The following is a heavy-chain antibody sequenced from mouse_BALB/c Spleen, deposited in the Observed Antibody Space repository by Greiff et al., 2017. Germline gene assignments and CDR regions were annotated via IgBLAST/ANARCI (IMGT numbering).Heavy chain of an antibody. D-gene: IGHD4-1*01. CDR3: ARELGLYFDY. CDR2: ISDGGSYT. J-gene: IGHJ2*01. Sequence: EVMLVESGGGLVKPGGSLKLSCAASGFTFSDYYMYWVRQTPEKRLEWVATISDGGSYTYYPDSVKGRFTISRDNAKNNLYLQMSSLKSEDTAMYYCARELGLYFDYWGQGTTLTVSS. CDR1: GFTFSDYY. V-gene: IGHV5-4*02.